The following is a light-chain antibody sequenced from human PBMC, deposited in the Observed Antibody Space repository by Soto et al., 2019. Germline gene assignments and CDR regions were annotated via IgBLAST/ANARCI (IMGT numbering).Light chain of an antibody. CDR1: QSVLYSSNNKNY. Sequence: VMTQSPATLSVSLGERATINCKSSQSVLYSSNNKNYLAWYQQKPGQPPKLLIYWASTRESGVPDRFSGSGSGTDFTLTISSLQAEDVAVYYCQQYYSTPFTFGPGTKVDIK. J-gene: IGKJ3*01. CDR2: WAS. V-gene: IGKV4-1*01. CDR3: QQYYSTPFT.